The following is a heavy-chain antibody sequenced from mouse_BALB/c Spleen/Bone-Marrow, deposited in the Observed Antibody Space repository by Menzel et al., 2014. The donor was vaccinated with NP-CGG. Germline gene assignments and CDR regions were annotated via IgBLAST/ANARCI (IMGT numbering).Heavy chain of an antibody. Sequence: EVQVVESGGGLVQPKGSLKLLCAASGFTLNTYAMNWVRQAPGKGLEWVARIRSKSNNYATYYADSVKDRFTVSRDDSQSMLLLQMNNLKTEDTAMYYCVRSDDGCFAYWGQGTLVTVSA. CDR3: VRSDDGCFAY. V-gene: IGHV10-1*02. J-gene: IGHJ3*01. CDR2: IRSKSNNYAT. CDR1: GFTLNTYA. D-gene: IGHD2-3*01.